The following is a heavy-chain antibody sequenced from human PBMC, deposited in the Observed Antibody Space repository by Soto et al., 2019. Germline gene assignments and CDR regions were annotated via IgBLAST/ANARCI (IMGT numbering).Heavy chain of an antibody. J-gene: IGHJ6*02. CDR1: GFTLRGSA. CDR2: IRPMPDDDAT. Sequence: LRLTCVASGFTLRGSALHWVRQRSGRWLEWVGRIRPMPDDDATAYAASVKGRFTISRADSKNTAYLLMSSPKTDDTAVYYCARLNSATTVTKSYDYYGMDIWGQGTTV. V-gene: IGHV3-73*01. CDR3: ARLNSATTVTKSYDYYGMDI. D-gene: IGHD4-17*01.